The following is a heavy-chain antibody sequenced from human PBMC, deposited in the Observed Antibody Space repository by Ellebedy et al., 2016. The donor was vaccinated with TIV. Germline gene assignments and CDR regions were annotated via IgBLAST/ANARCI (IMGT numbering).Heavy chain of an antibody. Sequence: GESLKISXAASGVNVSSNYMSWVRQAPGKGLEWVSIIYSDGSTYYADSVKGRFTLSRDISKNTLFLQMNSLRAEDTAVYYCARAKRGNYYSAFDIWGQGTMVTVSS. V-gene: IGHV3-53*01. D-gene: IGHD1-26*01. J-gene: IGHJ3*02. CDR3: ARAKRGNYYSAFDI. CDR2: IYSDGST. CDR1: GVNVSSNY.